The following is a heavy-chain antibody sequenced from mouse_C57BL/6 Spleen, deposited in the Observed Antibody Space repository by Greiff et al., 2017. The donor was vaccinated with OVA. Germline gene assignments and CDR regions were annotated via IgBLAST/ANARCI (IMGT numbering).Heavy chain of an antibody. CDR3: ATLLQYFDV. D-gene: IGHD1-1*01. CDR2: INPSSGYT. V-gene: IGHV1-7*01. J-gene: IGHJ1*03. CDR1: GYTFTSYC. Sequence: LQQSGAELAKPGASVKLSCKASGYTFTSYCMQWVKQRPGEGLEWIGYINPSSGYTKYNQKFKDKATLTADKSTSTAYMLLSSLTYEDSAVYYCATLLQYFDVWGTGTTVTVSS.